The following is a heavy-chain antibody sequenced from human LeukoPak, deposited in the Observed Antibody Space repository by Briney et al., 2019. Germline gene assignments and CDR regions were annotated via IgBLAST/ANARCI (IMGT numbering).Heavy chain of an antibody. Sequence: ASVKVSCKASGYTFTSYGISWVRQAPGQGLEWMGWTSAYNGNTNYAQKLQGRVTMTTDTSTGTAYMELRSLRSDDTAVYYCAIELMDYYDSSGYYLRDYWGQGTLVTVSS. V-gene: IGHV1-18*01. CDR1: GYTFTSYG. CDR2: TSAYNGNT. J-gene: IGHJ4*02. D-gene: IGHD3-22*01. CDR3: AIELMDYYDSSGYYLRDY.